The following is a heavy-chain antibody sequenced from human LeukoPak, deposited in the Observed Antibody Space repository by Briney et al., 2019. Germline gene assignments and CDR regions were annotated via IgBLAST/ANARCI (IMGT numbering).Heavy chain of an antibody. J-gene: IGHJ4*02. Sequence: ASVKVSCKASGYTFTSYGISWVRQAAGQGLEWMGWISAYNGNTKYAQNRQGRVSMTTDTCTSTAYMERRSLTSDETGVYYCARDRLIRWYPEEKPLIDYWRQGTLDTVPS. CDR3: ARDRLIRWYPEEKPLIDY. CDR1: GYTFTSYG. D-gene: IGHD6-13*01. V-gene: IGHV1-18*01. CDR2: ISAYNGNT.